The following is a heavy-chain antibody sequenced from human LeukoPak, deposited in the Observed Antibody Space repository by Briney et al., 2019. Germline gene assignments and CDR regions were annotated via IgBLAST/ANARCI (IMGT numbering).Heavy chain of an antibody. CDR3: VKESYNHGFYFDS. D-gene: IGHD5-18*01. J-gene: IGHJ4*02. CDR2: ISISGSIK. V-gene: IGHV3-48*03. Sequence: GGSLRLSCAASGFTFDNSEMNWVRQAPGKGLEWVSYISISGSIKYYADSVKGRFAISRDNAKNSLHLQMNSLRAEDTAVYYCVKESYNHGFYFDSWGPGTQVTVSS. CDR1: GFTFDNSE.